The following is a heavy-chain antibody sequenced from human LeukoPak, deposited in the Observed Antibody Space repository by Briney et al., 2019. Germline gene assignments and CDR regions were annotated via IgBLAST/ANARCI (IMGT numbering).Heavy chain of an antibody. V-gene: IGHV3-33*06. CDR2: IWYDGSNK. CDR3: AKSRVRFLEWLSPLDY. J-gene: IGHJ4*02. CDR1: GFTFSSYG. Sequence: GGSLRLSCAASGFTFSSYGVHWVRQAPGKGLEWVAVIWYDGSNKYYADSVKGRFTISRDNSKNTLYLQMNSLRAEDTAVYYCAKSRVRFLEWLSPLDYWGQGTLVTVS. D-gene: IGHD3-3*01.